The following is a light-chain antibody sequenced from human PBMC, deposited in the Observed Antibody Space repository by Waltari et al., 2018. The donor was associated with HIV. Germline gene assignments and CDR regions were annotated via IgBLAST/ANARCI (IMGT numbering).Light chain of an antibody. CDR3: QLYQNWPLYT. CDR2: HAS. Sequence: EIVVTQSPATLSVSPGERATLSCRTSQSVGRDLAWFQQIPGHAPRLLVYHASTRATGIPPRFSGSGSGTEFTLTVSSLQSEDLGVYYCQLYQNWPLYTFGQGTKLEIK. CDR1: QSVGRD. J-gene: IGKJ2*01. V-gene: IGKV3-15*01.